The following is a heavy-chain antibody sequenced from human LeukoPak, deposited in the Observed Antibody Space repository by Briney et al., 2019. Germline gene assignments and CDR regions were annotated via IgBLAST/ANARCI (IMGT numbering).Heavy chain of an antibody. Sequence: PGGSLRLSCAASGFTFSGYYMSWVRQAPGKGLEWVSYISLSGSTVYYADSVKGRFTISRDNAKNSLYLQMNSLRAEDTAVYYCARDFTHTAVVIYYYGLDVWGQGTTVTVSS. CDR3: ARDFTHTAVVIYYYGLDV. D-gene: IGHD5-18*01. J-gene: IGHJ6*02. CDR1: GFTFSGYY. V-gene: IGHV3-11*01. CDR2: ISLSGSTV.